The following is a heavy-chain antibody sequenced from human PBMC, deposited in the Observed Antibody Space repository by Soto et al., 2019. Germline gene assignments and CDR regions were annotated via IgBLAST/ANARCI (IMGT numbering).Heavy chain of an antibody. V-gene: IGHV1-69*08. J-gene: IGHJ5*02. CDR3: ARDVPRLGYCISTSCLGGLDP. D-gene: IGHD2-2*01. Sequence: SVKVSCKASGGTFSSYTISWVRQAPGQGLEWMGRIIPILGTANYAQKFQGRVTITADESTSTAYMELSSLRSEDTAVYYCARDVPRLGYCISTSCLGGLDPWGQGTLVTVSS. CDR2: IIPILGTA. CDR1: GGTFSSYT.